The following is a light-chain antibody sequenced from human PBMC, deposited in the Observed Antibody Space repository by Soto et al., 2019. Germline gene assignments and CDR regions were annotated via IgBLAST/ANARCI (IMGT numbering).Light chain of an antibody. CDR1: QSVSIH. Sequence: ETVMTQSPGTLSVSLGERATLSCRASQSVSIHLAWYQQKPGQAPRLLIYDTSTRATGIPARFSGSGSGTKFTLTISSLQSEDFAVYYCQQYSNWPPITFGQGTRLEIK. J-gene: IGKJ5*01. CDR3: QQYSNWPPIT. CDR2: DTS. V-gene: IGKV3-15*01.